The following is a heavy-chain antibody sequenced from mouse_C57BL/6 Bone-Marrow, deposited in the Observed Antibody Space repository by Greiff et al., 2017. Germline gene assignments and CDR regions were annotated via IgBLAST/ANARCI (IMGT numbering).Heavy chain of an antibody. Sequence: VQLQQPGAELVMPGASVKLSCKASGYTFTSYWMHWVKQRPGQGLEWIGEIDPSDSYTNYNQKFKGKSTLTVDKSSSTAYMQLSSLTSEDSAVYYCAREPYFDYWGQGTTLTGSS. J-gene: IGHJ2*01. CDR3: AREPYFDY. CDR1: GYTFTSYW. CDR2: IDPSDSYT. V-gene: IGHV1-69*01.